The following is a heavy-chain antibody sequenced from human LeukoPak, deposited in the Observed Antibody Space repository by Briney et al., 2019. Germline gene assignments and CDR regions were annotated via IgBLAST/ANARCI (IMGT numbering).Heavy chain of an antibody. CDR1: GFTFSSYG. CDR2: IWYDGSNK. J-gene: IGHJ4*02. D-gene: IGHD4-17*01. V-gene: IGHV3-33*01. Sequence: GGSLRLSCAASGFTFSSYGMHWVRQAPGKGLEWVAVIWYDGSNKYYADSVKGRFTISRDNSKNTLYLQMNSLRAGDTAVYYCARDYLPTTVTSRFEYWGQGTLVTVSS. CDR3: ARDYLPTTVTSRFEY.